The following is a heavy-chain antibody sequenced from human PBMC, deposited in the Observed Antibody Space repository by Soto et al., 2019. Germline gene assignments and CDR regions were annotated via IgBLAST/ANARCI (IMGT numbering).Heavy chain of an antibody. V-gene: IGHV4-61*01. CDR3: ARSRGDPRLAFDL. CDR1: GDSVTSASYY. CDR2: IYYSGST. D-gene: IGHD2-21*01. J-gene: IGHJ3*01. Sequence: QVLLQESGPGLVKPSETLSLTCTVSGDSVTSASYYWSWIRQPPGKGLEWIGYIYYSGSTSYNPSLKSRVTESLDTSKNQFSLKLSSVTAADTAMYYCARSRGDPRLAFDLWGQGTMVTVSS.